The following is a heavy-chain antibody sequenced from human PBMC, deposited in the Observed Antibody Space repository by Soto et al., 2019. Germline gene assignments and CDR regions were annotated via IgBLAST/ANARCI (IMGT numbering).Heavy chain of an antibody. Sequence: ASVKVSCKXSGYTFTGYYMHWVRQAPGQGLEWMGWINPNSGGTNYAQKFQGWVTMTRDTSISTAYMELSRLRSDDTAVYYCARDPSRGYSYGSDAFDIWGQGTMVTVSS. J-gene: IGHJ3*02. CDR3: ARDPSRGYSYGSDAFDI. CDR1: GYTFTGYY. CDR2: INPNSGGT. V-gene: IGHV1-2*04. D-gene: IGHD5-18*01.